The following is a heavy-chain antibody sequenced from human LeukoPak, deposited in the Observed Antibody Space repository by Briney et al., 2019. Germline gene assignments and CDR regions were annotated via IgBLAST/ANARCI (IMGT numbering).Heavy chain of an antibody. CDR1: GFTFTTYW. CDR3: ARPHYDDGSISRYRPYDY. V-gene: IGHV3-7*01. J-gene: IGHJ4*02. CDR2: IKQDGSEK. D-gene: IGHD3-22*01. Sequence: GGSLRLSCAASGFTFTTYWMSWVRLAPGKGLEWVANIKQDGSEKDYVASVKGRFTISRDNAKNSLYLQMNSLRVEDTAVYYCARPHYDDGSISRYRPYDYWGRGTLVTVSS.